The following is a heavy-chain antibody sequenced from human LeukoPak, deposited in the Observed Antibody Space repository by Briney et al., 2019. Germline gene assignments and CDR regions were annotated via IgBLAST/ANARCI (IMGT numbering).Heavy chain of an antibody. CDR1: GFSLSSIGMS. Sequence: RKSGPTLVNPTQTLTLTCTFSGFSLSSIGMSVSWIRQPPGKALEWLGRIDGDDDKSYSPSLKTRLTISKDTSKSQVSLTLINMEALDTGTYYCARMNLLMSSDGGFDYWGQGTPVTVSS. V-gene: IGHV2-70*11. D-gene: IGHD3-10*01. J-gene: IGHJ4*02. CDR3: ARMNLLMSSDGGFDY. CDR2: IDGDDDK.